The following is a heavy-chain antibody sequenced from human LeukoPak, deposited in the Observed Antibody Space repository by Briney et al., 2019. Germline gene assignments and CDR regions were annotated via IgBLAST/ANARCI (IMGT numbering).Heavy chain of an antibody. CDR2: VNPNSGGT. Sequence: ASVKVSCKASGYTFTGYFIHWVRQAPGQGLEWMGWVNPNSGGTNYAQKFQGRVTMTRDTSISTAYMELSRLRSDDTAVYYCARDRHNSSWYGGNFDYWDQGTLVTVSS. CDR3: ARDRHNSSWYGGNFDY. CDR1: GYTFTGYF. J-gene: IGHJ4*02. V-gene: IGHV1-2*02. D-gene: IGHD6-13*01.